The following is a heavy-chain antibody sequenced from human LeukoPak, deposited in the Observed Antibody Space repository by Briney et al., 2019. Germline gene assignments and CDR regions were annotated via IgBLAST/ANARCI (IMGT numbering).Heavy chain of an antibody. CDR2: ISSSSSYI. CDR1: GFTFSSYS. Sequence: PGGSLRLSCAASGFTFSSYSMNWVRQAPGKGLEWVSSISSSSSYIYYADSVRGRFTISRDNAKNSLYLQMNSLRAEDTAVYYCAREWYDSGCLDYWGQGTLVIVSS. V-gene: IGHV3-21*01. CDR3: AREWYDSGCLDY. D-gene: IGHD3-10*01. J-gene: IGHJ4*02.